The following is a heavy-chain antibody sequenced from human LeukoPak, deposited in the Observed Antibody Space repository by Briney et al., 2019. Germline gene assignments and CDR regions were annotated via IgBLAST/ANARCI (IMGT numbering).Heavy chain of an antibody. Sequence: GSVKVSCTASGYTFTSYYMHWVRQAPGKGLEWLGIIKPCGGSTRYAPKFQGRVTMNRDTSTSTVYMELSSLRSEDPAVYYCARASGSNHFHFDYWGQGTLVTVFS. V-gene: IGHV1-46*01. CDR2: IKPCGGST. CDR1: GYTFTSYY. CDR3: ARASGSNHFHFDY. J-gene: IGHJ4*02. D-gene: IGHD3-10*01.